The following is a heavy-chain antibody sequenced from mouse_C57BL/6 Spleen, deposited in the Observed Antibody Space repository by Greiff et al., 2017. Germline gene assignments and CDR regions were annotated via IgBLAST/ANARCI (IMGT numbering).Heavy chain of an antibody. CDR1: GFTFSDYG. Sequence: EVKLMESGGGLVKPGGSLKLSCAASGFTFSDYGMHWVRQAPEKGLEWVAYISSGSSTIYYAGTVKGRFTISRDNAKNTLFLQMTSLRSEDTAMYYCANIWDGGDYAMDYWGQGTSVTVSS. J-gene: IGHJ4*01. CDR3: ANIWDGGDYAMDY. D-gene: IGHD4-1*01. V-gene: IGHV5-17*01. CDR2: ISSGSSTI.